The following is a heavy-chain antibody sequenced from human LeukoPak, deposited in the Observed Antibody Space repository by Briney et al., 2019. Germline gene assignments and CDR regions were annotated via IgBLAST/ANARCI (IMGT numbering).Heavy chain of an antibody. Sequence: GGSLRLSCAASGFTFSRYWMSWVRQAPGKGLEWVANIKQDGSQKSYVDSVKGRFTISRDNANNLLYLQMNSLRAEDTAVYYCARSYMGGVIVNYYYMDVWGKGTTVTISS. CDR3: ARSYMGGVIVNYYYMDV. CDR2: IKQDGSQK. CDR1: GFTFSRYW. J-gene: IGHJ6*03. D-gene: IGHD3-16*02. V-gene: IGHV3-7*01.